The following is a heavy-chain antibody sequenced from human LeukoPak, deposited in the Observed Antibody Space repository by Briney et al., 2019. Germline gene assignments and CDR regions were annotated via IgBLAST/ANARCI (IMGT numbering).Heavy chain of an antibody. CDR3: ARDQSIYGSGSYVLDY. D-gene: IGHD3-10*01. V-gene: IGHV3-30-3*01. CDR1: GFTFSSHA. J-gene: IGHJ4*02. CDR2: ISYDGSNK. Sequence: GGSPKLSCAASGFTFSSHAMPRVRPAPGQGPEWVAVISYDGSNKYYADSVKGRFTISRDNSKNTLYLQMNSLRAEDTAVYYCARDQSIYGSGSYVLDYWGQGTLVTVSS.